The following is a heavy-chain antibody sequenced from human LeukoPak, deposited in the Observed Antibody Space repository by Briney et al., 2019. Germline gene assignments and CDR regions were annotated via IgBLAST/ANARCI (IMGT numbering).Heavy chain of an antibody. CDR1: GYTFTGYY. CDR2: INPNSGGT. J-gene: IGHJ4*02. V-gene: IGHV1-2*06. Sequence: VASVKVSCKASGYTFTGYYMHWVRQAPGQGLEWMGRINPNSGGTNYAQKFQGRVTMTRDTSISTAYMELSRLRSDDTAVYYCAREVTGTTYPNSGPLDYWGQGTLVTVSS. CDR3: AREVTGTTYPNSGPLDY. D-gene: IGHD1-7*01.